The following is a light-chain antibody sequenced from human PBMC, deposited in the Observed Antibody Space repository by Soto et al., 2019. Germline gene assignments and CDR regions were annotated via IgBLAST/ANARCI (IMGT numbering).Light chain of an antibody. Sequence: QSSLTQPRSVSGSPGQSVTISCHGTSSDVGYYSYVSWFQQHPGKAPKLMIYDVSKRPSGVPDRFSGSKSGNTASLTISGLQAEDEADYYCCSFAGSYTLYVFGTGTKVT. V-gene: IGLV2-11*01. CDR1: SSDVGYYSY. J-gene: IGLJ1*01. CDR2: DVS. CDR3: CSFAGSYTLYV.